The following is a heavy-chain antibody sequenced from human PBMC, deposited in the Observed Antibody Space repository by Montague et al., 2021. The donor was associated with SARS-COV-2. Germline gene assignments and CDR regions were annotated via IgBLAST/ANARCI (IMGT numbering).Heavy chain of an antibody. CDR2: IKSKTDGGTT. CDR1: GFTFSNAW. Sequence: SLRLSCAASGFTFSNAWMSWVRQAPGKGLEWVGRIKSKTDGGTTVYAAPVKGRFTISRDDSKNTLYLLMNSLKTEDTAVYYCTTGEGSWYIPLPYYYGLDVWGQGTTVTVTS. CDR3: TTGEGSWYIPLPYYYGLDV. D-gene: IGHD6-13*01. J-gene: IGHJ6*02. V-gene: IGHV3-15*01.